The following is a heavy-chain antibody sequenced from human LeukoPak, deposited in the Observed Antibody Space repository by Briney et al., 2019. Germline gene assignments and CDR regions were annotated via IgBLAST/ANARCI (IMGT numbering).Heavy chain of an antibody. CDR2: IYSGGST. Sequence: GGSLRLSCAASGFTVSSNYMSWVRQAPGKGLEWVSVIYSGGSTYYADSVKGRFTISRDNSKNTLYLQMNSLRAEDTAVYYCARGGGGDGLRDWFDPWGQGTLVTVSS. CDR1: GFTVSSNY. J-gene: IGHJ5*02. D-gene: IGHD4-17*01. CDR3: ARGGGGDGLRDWFDP. V-gene: IGHV3-66*01.